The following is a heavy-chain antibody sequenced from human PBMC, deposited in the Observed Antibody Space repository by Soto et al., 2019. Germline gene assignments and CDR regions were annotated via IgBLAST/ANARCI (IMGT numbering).Heavy chain of an antibody. D-gene: IGHD3-3*01. CDR2: IDWDDDK. CDR3: ARDFHYDFWSGSDAPGYYYCGMEV. Sequence: SGPTLVNPTQTLTLTCTFSGFSLSTSGMCVSWIRQPPGKALEWLALIDWDDDKYYSTSLKTRLTISKDISKNQVVLTMTNMDPVHTAPYYCARDFHYDFWSGSDAPGYYYCGMEVWDQGTTIA. J-gene: IGHJ6*02. V-gene: IGHV2-70*01. CDR1: GFSLSTSGMC.